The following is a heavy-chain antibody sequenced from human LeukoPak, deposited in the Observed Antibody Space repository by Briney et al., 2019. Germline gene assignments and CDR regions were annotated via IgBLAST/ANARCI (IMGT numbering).Heavy chain of an antibody. CDR1: GDSVSSNSAA. Sequence: SQTLSLTCAISGDSVSSNSAAWNWIRQSPSSGLEWLGRTYYRSKWYNDYAVSVKSRITINPDTSKNQFSLQLNSVTPEDTAVYYCARVVADIAVAGTGAFDIWGQGTMVTVSS. V-gene: IGHV6-1*01. CDR2: TYYRSKWYN. D-gene: IGHD6-19*01. J-gene: IGHJ3*02. CDR3: ARVVADIAVAGTGAFDI.